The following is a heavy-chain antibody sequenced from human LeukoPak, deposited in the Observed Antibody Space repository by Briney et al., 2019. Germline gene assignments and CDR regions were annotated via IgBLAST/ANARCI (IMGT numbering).Heavy chain of an antibody. Sequence: PSETLSLTCTVSGGSISSSSYYWGWIRQPPGKGLEWIGSIYYSGSTYYNPSLKSRVTISVDTSKNQFSLKLSSVTAADTAVYYCASDSGYDYYFDYWGRGTLDTVSS. CDR2: IYYSGST. CDR3: ASDSGYDYYFDY. J-gene: IGHJ4*02. D-gene: IGHD5-12*01. CDR1: GGSISSSSYY. V-gene: IGHV4-39*01.